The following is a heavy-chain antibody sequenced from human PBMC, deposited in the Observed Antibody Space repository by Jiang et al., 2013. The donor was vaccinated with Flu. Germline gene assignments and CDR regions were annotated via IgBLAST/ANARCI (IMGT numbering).Heavy chain of an antibody. CDR1: GYSISSGYY. V-gene: IGHV4-38-2*02. Sequence: TLSLTCTVSGYSISSGYYWGWIRQPPGKGLEWIGSIYHSGSTYYNPSLKSRVTISVDTSKNQFSLKLSSVTAADTAVYYCARVSPIFGVVISWRDYYGMDVWGQGTTVTVSS. D-gene: IGHD3-3*01. CDR3: ARVSPIFGVVISWRDYYGMDV. J-gene: IGHJ6*02. CDR2: IYHSGST.